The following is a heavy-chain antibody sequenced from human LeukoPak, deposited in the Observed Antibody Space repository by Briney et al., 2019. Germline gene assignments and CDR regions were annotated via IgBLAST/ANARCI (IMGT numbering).Heavy chain of an antibody. V-gene: IGHV1-2*06. D-gene: IGHD3-22*01. CDR3: ARVRGYYDSSGPRDAFDI. J-gene: IGHJ3*02. CDR1: GYTFTGYY. CDR2: INPNSGGT. Sequence: ASVKVSCKASGYTFTGYYMHWVRQAPGQGLEWMGRINPNSGGTNYAQKFQGRVTMTRDTSISTAYMELSRLRSDDTAAYYCARVRGYYDSSGPRDAFDIWGQGTMVTVSS.